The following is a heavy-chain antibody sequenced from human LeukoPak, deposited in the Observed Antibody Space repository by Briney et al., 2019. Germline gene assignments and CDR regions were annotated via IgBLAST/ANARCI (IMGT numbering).Heavy chain of an antibody. CDR3: ARVTTVTTMGHGVFDV. CDR1: GCTFISYA. V-gene: IGHV1-69*01. Sequence: SVTVSCKATGCTFISYAISWVRQAPGQGVEWMGRIIPIFGTPNYAQNFQGRVTITADESTSTAYMELSSLRSEDTGVYYCARVTTVTTMGHGVFDVWGQGTKVTVSS. CDR2: IIPIFGTP. D-gene: IGHD4-17*01. J-gene: IGHJ3*01.